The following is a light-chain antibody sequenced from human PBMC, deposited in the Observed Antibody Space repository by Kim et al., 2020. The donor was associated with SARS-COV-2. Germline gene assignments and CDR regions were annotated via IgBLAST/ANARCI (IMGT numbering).Light chain of an antibody. CDR2: GAS. V-gene: IGKV3-15*01. CDR1: QSVSSS. CDR3: HQYNNWPLT. Sequence: VSPGEGATLTCRASQSVSSSLVWYQQKPGQAPRLLIYGASTMATGIPGRFSGSGSGTEFSLTITSLQSEDFAVYYCHQYNNWPLTFGGGTKVDIK. J-gene: IGKJ4*01.